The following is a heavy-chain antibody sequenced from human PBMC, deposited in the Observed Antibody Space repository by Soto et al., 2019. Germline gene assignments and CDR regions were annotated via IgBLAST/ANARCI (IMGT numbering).Heavy chain of an antibody. Sequence: ASVKVSCTASGYTFSDYDINWVRQATGQRLEWMGWINAGNGNTKYSQKFQGRVTITADESTSTAYMELSSLRSEDTAVYYCARDGPNSGYSYGPFDYWGQGTLVTVSS. D-gene: IGHD5-18*01. V-gene: IGHV1-3*01. CDR3: ARDGPNSGYSYGPFDY. J-gene: IGHJ4*02. CDR1: GYTFSDYD. CDR2: INAGNGNT.